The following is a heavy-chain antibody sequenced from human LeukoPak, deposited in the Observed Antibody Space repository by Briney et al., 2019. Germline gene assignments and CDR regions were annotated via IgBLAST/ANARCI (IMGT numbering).Heavy chain of an antibody. Sequence: PGGSLRLSCADSGFTFNNYDMSWVRQAPGKGLEWVSTISGSGGHTYYADFVKGRFTISRDNSKDTLHLLMNSLRAEDTAVYYCAKLGWPGSWGQGTLVTVSS. CDR1: GFTFNNYD. J-gene: IGHJ4*02. CDR3: AKLGWPGS. CDR2: ISGSGGHT. D-gene: IGHD1-26*01. V-gene: IGHV3-23*01.